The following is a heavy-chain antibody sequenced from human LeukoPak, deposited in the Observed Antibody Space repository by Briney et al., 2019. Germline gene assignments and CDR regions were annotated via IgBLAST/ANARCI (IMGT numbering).Heavy chain of an antibody. D-gene: IGHD6-19*01. CDR2: INPRSSST. J-gene: IGHJ4*02. V-gene: IGHV1-46*01. CDR1: GYTFTSYY. Sequence: ASVKVSCKASGYTFTSYYMHWVRQTPGQGLERMGIINPRSSSTSYAQKFQGRVTMTRDMSTSRVYMELSSLRSEDTAVYCCARDEGGSGWYQNDWGQGTLVTVSS. CDR3: ARDEGGSGWYQND.